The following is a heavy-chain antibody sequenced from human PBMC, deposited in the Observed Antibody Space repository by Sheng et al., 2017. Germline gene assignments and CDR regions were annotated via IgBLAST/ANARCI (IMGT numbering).Heavy chain of an antibody. CDR3: ARLGYCSSTSCNYYYYYGMDV. V-gene: IGHV1-18*01. CDR2: ISAYNGNT. CDR1: GYTFTSYG. J-gene: IGHJ6*02. D-gene: IGHD2-2*01. Sequence: QVQLVQSGAEVKKPGASVKVSCKASGYTFTSYGISWVRQAPGQGLEWMGWISAYNGNTNYAQKLQGRVTMTTDTSTSTAYMELRSLRSDDTAVYYCARLGYCSSTSCNYYYYYGMDVWGQGTTVTVSS.